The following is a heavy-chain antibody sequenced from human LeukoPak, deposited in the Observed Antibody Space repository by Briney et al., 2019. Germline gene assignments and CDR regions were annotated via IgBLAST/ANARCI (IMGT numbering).Heavy chain of an antibody. CDR1: GGAISTYY. CDR3: ARAGGYNTNALDS. V-gene: IGHV4-59*08. CDR2: VYYSGST. Sequence: SETLSLTCTVPGGAISTYYWTWIRQPPGKELEWIGYVYYSGSTNSNPSLNTRVTMSVDMSKNHFSLNLNSVTAADTAVYYCARAGGYNTNALDSWGPGTLVTVSS. J-gene: IGHJ4*02. D-gene: IGHD2-8*01.